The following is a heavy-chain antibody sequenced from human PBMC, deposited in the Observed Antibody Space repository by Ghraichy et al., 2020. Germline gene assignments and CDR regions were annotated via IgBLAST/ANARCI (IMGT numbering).Heavy chain of an antibody. Sequence: SETLSLTCTVSGGSISSSDYSWGWIRQPPGKGLEWIGSIYYSGSSYYNPSLKSRVTISVDTSKNQFSLKLSSVTAADTAVYYCARHFLYDSSGYYPWYFDYWGQGTLVTVSS. D-gene: IGHD3-22*01. CDR2: IYYSGSS. CDR1: GGSISSSDYS. J-gene: IGHJ4*02. CDR3: ARHFLYDSSGYYPWYFDY. V-gene: IGHV4-39*01.